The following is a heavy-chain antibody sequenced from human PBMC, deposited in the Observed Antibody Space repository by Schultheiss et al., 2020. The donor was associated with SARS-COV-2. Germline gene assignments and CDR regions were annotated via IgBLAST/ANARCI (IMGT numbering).Heavy chain of an antibody. CDR2: ISYDGRNK. J-gene: IGHJ4*02. CDR1: GFTFSSYA. Sequence: GESLKISCGASGFTFSSYAMHWVRQAPGKGLEWVAFISYDGRNKYCADSVKGRFTISRDNSKNTLYLQMESLRAEDTAVFYCARGSKRIPIFGVAVYGGFDYWGQGTLVTVSS. D-gene: IGHD3-3*01. CDR3: ARGSKRIPIFGVAVYGGFDY. V-gene: IGHV3-30*01.